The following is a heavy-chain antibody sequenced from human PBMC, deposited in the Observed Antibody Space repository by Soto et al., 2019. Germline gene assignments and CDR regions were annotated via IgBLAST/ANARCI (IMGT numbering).Heavy chain of an antibody. CDR1: GFTFDDYA. V-gene: IGHV3-9*01. CDR2: ISWNSGSI. CDR3: AKGSSSSREPNFDY. J-gene: IGHJ4*02. D-gene: IGHD6-13*01. Sequence: EVQLVESGGGLVHPGRSLRLSCAASGFTFDDYAMHWVRQAPGKGLEWVSGISWNSGSIGYADSVKGRFTISRDNAKNSLYLQMNSLRAEDTALYYCAKGSSSSREPNFDYWGQGTLVTVSS.